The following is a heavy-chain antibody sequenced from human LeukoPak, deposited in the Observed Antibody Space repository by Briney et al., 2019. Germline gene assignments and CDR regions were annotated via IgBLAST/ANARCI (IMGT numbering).Heavy chain of an antibody. CDR1: GFTFDDYA. Sequence: PGGSLRLSCAASGFTFDDYAMHWVRHAPGKGLEWVSLISWDGGSTYYADSVKGRFTISRDNSKNSLYLQMNSLRAEDTALYYCAKDDSSGSSDYWGQGTLVTVSS. V-gene: IGHV3-43D*03. CDR2: ISWDGGST. D-gene: IGHD3-22*01. J-gene: IGHJ4*02. CDR3: AKDDSSGSSDY.